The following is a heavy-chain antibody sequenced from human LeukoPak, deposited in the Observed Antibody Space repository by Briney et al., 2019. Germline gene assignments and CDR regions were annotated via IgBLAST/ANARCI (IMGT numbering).Heavy chain of an antibody. CDR1: GFTFSSYA. CDR3: AKDSAKKYDEY. CDR2: ISGSDGNT. Sequence: GGSLRLSCAASGFTFSSYAMSWVRQAPGKGLEWVSAISGSDGNTHYADSVKGRFTISRDNSKNTLFLQMNSLRAEDTAVYYCAKDSAKKYDEYWGQGTLVTVSS. J-gene: IGHJ4*02. V-gene: IGHV3-23*01. D-gene: IGHD2/OR15-2a*01.